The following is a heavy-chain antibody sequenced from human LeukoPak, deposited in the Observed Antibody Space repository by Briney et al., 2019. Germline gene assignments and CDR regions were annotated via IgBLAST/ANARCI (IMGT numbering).Heavy chain of an antibody. V-gene: IGHV4-59*08. CDR1: GASISSYY. Sequence: TSSETLSLTCTVSGASISSYYWSWIRQPPGKGLEWIGYIYYIGSTNYNPSLKSRVTISVDTSKNQFSLKVSSVTAADTAVYYCARQDWNHGGAFDIWGQGTMVTVSS. CDR3: ARQDWNHGGAFDI. D-gene: IGHD1-1*01. J-gene: IGHJ3*02. CDR2: IYYIGST.